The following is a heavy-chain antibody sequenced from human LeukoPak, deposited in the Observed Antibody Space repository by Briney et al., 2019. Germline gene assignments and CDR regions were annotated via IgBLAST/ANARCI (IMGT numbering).Heavy chain of an antibody. CDR1: GYTFTSYG. CDR3: ARDLGAPPPLEWLSPHWFDP. D-gene: IGHD3-3*01. CDR2: ISAYNGNT. J-gene: IGHJ5*02. V-gene: IGHV1-18*01. Sequence: ASVKVSCKASGYTFTSYGISWVRQAPGQGLEWMGWISAYNGNTNYAQKLQGRVTMTTDTSTSTAYMELRSLRSDDTAVYYCARDLGAPPPLEWLSPHWFDPWGQGTLVTVSS.